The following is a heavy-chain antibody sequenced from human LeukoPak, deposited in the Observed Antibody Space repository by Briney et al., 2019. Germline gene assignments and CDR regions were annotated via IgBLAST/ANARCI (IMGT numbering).Heavy chain of an antibody. Sequence: AGGSLRLSCAASGFTFSNYRTSWVRQAPGKGLEWISFINTGGSSMCYAESVKGRFTISRDNAKNSLYLQMNSLRAEDTAVYYCARARSDYYFDYWGQGTLVTVSS. J-gene: IGHJ4*02. D-gene: IGHD3-10*01. CDR3: ARARSDYYFDY. CDR1: GFTFSNYR. CDR2: INTGGSSM. V-gene: IGHV3-48*01.